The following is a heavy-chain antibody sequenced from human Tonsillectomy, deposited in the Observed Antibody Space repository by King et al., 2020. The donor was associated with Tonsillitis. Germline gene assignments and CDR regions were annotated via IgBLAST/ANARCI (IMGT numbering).Heavy chain of an antibody. CDR3: ARDXXXGXXXGYXYXYGMXV. J-gene: IGHJ6*01. CDR1: GFTFSNYW. CDR2: IKQDGSEK. D-gene: IGHD4-17*01. V-gene: IGHV3-7*03. Sequence: QLVQSGGGLVQPGGSLRLSCAASGFTFSNYWMSWVRQAPGKGLEWVANIKQDGSEKYYVDSVKGRFTISRDNAKNSLYLQMNSLRAEDTAVYYFARDXXXGXXXGYXYXYGMXVWGQXTTVTV.